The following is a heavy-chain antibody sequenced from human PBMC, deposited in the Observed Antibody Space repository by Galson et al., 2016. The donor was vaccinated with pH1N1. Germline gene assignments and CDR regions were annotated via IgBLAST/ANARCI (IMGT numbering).Heavy chain of an antibody. CDR2: INQDGSEK. J-gene: IGHJ5*02. CDR3: AKDIDWGAFQS. V-gene: IGHV3-7*05. D-gene: IGHD3-9*01. CDR1: GFTFGNYA. Sequence: SLRLSCADSGFTFGNYAMNWVRQAPGKGLEWVANINQDGSEKYYVDSVKGRFTISRDNFENTVSLQMSSLRAEDTALYYCAKDIDWGAFQSWGQGTRVTVS.